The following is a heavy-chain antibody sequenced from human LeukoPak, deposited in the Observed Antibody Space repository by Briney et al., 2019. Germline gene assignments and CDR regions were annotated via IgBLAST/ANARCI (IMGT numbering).Heavy chain of an antibody. D-gene: IGHD5-18*01. J-gene: IGHJ5*02. V-gene: IGHV3-7*01. CDR1: GFTFSSYW. Sequence: GGSLRLSCAASGFTFSSYWMSWVRQAPGKGLEWVANIKQDGSQKYYVDSVKGRFSISRDNAKNTLYLQMNSLRAEDTAVYYCARSGETGYRPQGPWGQGTLVTVSS. CDR3: ARSGETGYRPQGP. CDR2: IKQDGSQK.